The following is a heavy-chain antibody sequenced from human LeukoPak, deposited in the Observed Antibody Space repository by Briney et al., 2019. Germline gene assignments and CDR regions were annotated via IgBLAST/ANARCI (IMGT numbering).Heavy chain of an antibody. CDR2: IYYSGST. CDR1: GGSISSSSYY. J-gene: IGHJ4*02. Sequence: PSETLSLTCTVSGGSISSSSYYWGWIRQPPGKGLEWIGSIYYSGSTYYNPSLKSRVTISVDTSKNQFSLKLSSVTAADTAVYYCARGISPTPDIVVVPAAQYYFDYWGQGTLVTVSS. D-gene: IGHD2-2*01. V-gene: IGHV4-39*01. CDR3: ARGISPTPDIVVVPAAQYYFDY.